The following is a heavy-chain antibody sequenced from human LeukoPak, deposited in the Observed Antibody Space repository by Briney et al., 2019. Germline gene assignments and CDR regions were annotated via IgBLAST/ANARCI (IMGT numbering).Heavy chain of an antibody. CDR3: ARVPVPAATQGYAFDI. CDR1: GGSISSYY. J-gene: IGHJ3*02. V-gene: IGHV4-59*01. Sequence: SETLSLTCTVSGGSISSYYWSWIRQPPGKGLEWIGYIYYSGSTNYNPSLKSRVTISVDTSKNQFSLKLSSVTAADTAVYYCARVPVPAATQGYAFDIWGQGTMVTVSS. CDR2: IYYSGST. D-gene: IGHD2-2*01.